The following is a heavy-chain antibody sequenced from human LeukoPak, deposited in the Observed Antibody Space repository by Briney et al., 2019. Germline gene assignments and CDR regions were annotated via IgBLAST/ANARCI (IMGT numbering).Heavy chain of an antibody. CDR2: IKQDGSEK. CDR1: GFTFSSYW. Sequence: GGSLTLSCAASGFTFSSYWMRWVRQAPEKGLEGVAKIKQDGSEKYYVDSVKGRFTISRDNAKNSLYLQMNSLRAEDTAVYYCARDPTVRYCSGGTCYEDYWGQGTLVTVSS. V-gene: IGHV3-7*01. CDR3: ARDPTVRYCSGGTCYEDY. J-gene: IGHJ4*02. D-gene: IGHD2-15*01.